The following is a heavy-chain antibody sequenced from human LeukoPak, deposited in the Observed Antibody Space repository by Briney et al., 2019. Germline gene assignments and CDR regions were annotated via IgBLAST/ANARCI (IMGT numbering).Heavy chain of an antibody. CDR2: INPSGGST. J-gene: IGHJ3*02. CDR1: GHTFTSYY. D-gene: IGHD2-21*02. Sequence: ASVKVSCKASGHTFTSYYMHWVRQAPGQGLEWVGIINPSGGSTSYAQKFQGRVTMTRDTSTSTVYMELSSLRSEDTAVYYCAKEGAQYCGGDCNDAFDIWGQGTMVTVSS. V-gene: IGHV1-46*01. CDR3: AKEGAQYCGGDCNDAFDI.